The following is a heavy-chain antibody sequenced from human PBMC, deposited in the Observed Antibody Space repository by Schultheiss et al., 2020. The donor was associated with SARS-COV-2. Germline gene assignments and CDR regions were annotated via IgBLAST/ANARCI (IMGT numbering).Heavy chain of an antibody. CDR2: IYYSGST. J-gene: IGHJ5*02. V-gene: IGHV4-59*12. CDR1: GGSISSYY. Sequence: SETLSLTCTVSGGSISSYYWSWIRQPPGKGLEWIGYIYYSGSTNYNPSLKSRVTMSVDTSKNQFSLKLSSVTAVDTAVYYCARADLQNWFDPWGQGTLVTVSS. CDR3: ARADLQNWFDP.